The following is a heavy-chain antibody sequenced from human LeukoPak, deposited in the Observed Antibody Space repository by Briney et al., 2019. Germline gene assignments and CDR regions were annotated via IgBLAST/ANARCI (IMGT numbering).Heavy chain of an antibody. D-gene: IGHD4-17*01. J-gene: IGHJ4*02. CDR2: INYSGST. Sequence: SETLSLTCTVSGASLSNYYWSWIRQPPGKGLEWLAYINYSGSTRYNPSLQSRVTILVDTSKNQFSLRLNSVTAADTAVYFCARGRYGDDGHYWGQGTLISVSS. CDR1: GASLSNYY. V-gene: IGHV4-59*01. CDR3: ARGRYGDDGHY.